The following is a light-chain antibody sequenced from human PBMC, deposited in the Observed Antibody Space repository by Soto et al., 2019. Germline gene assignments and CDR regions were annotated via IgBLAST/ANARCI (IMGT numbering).Light chain of an antibody. CDR3: QQYNSYWRT. Sequence: IPMTPSIYTLFAFVGCRVTITCRASQTISNWLAWYQQKPGKAPKVLIYDASSLESGVPSRFSGSGSGTEFTLTISSLQPDDIATYYCQQYNSYWRTFGQGTMVDNK. V-gene: IGKV1-5*01. J-gene: IGKJ1*01. CDR2: DAS. CDR1: QTISNW.